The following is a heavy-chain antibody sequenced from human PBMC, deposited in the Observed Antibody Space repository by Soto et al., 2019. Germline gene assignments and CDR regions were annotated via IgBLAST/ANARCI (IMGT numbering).Heavy chain of an antibody. V-gene: IGHV3-30*18. J-gene: IGHJ4*02. D-gene: IGHD6-13*01. CDR2: ISYDGTYK. CDR3: AKDRGYYSSSWTFY. CDR1: GFTFRGYW. Sequence: GGSLRLSCGASGFTFRGYWMSWIRQVPGKGLEWVAVISYDGTYKHYADSVKGRFTFSRDNSKNTVYLQMNSPRAEDTAVYYCAKDRGYYSSSWTFYWGQGTLVTVSS.